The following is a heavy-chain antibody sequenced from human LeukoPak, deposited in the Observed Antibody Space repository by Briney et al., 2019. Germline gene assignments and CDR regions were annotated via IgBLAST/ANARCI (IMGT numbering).Heavy chain of an antibody. CDR2: IDPSDSDT. CDR3: ARPRWKTSSSGFFYFDY. V-gene: IGHV5-51*01. CDR1: GYSFTNYW. D-gene: IGHD3-22*01. Sequence: GESLKISCKGSGYSFTNYWIGWVRQMPGQGLEWMGIIDPSDSDTRYSPSFQGQVTISADKSISTAYLQWGSLEASDTAMYYCARPRWKTSSSGFFYFDYWGQGTLVTVSS. J-gene: IGHJ4*02.